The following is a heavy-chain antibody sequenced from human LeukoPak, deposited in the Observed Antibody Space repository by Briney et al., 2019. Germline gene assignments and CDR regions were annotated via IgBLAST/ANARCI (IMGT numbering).Heavy chain of an antibody. J-gene: IGHJ6*02. CDR1: GFTFSIYW. CDR2: IKEDGSVK. V-gene: IGHV3-7*01. Sequence: GGSLRLSCAASGFTFSIYWMTWVRRAPGKGVEWVANIKEDGSVKYYVDSVKGRFTISRDNAKKSLYLQMNNLRGEDTAVYFCARRWKLSLDVWGQGTTVTVSS. CDR3: ARRWKLSLDV. D-gene: IGHD5-24*01.